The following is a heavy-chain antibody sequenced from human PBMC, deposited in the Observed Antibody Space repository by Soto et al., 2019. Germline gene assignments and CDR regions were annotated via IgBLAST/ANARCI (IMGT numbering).Heavy chain of an antibody. CDR3: ARDPGLAAEDY. J-gene: IGHJ4*02. V-gene: IGHV3-48*03. D-gene: IGHD6-13*01. Sequence: GGSLRLSCAASGFTFSSYEMNWVRQAPGKGLEWVSYISSSGSTIYYADSVKGRFTISRDNAKNSLYLQMNSLRAEDTAVYYCARDPGLAAEDYWGQGTLVTVPQ. CDR1: GFTFSSYE. CDR2: ISSSGSTI.